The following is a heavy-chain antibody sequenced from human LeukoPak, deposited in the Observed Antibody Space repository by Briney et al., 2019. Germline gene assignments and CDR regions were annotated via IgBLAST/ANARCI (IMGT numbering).Heavy chain of an antibody. D-gene: IGHD5-18*01. CDR2: IYPSDSDT. J-gene: IGHJ4*02. V-gene: IGHV5-51*01. CDR3: ARRIQLWSPFDY. Sequence: GESLKISCEGSGYSFTNYWIAWVRQMPGKGLEWMGIIYPSDSDTRYSPSFQGQVTTSADKSISTAYLQWSSLKASDTAMYYCARRIQLWSPFDYWGQGTLVTVSS. CDR1: GYSFTNYW.